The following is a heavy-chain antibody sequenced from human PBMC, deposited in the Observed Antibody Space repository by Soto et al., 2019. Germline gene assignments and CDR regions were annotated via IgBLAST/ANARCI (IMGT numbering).Heavy chain of an antibody. Sequence: EVQLLESGGGLVQPGGSLRLSCAASGLAFSNYVMSWVRQAPGKGLEWLSGVTGSGTTTYYADSVKGRFTISRDNSKNTLYLQMDSLRAEDTAVYYCAKESSWIQLWFDYWGQGTLVTVSS. J-gene: IGHJ4*02. CDR1: GLAFSNYV. V-gene: IGHV3-23*01. CDR3: AKESSWIQLWFDY. D-gene: IGHD5-18*01. CDR2: VTGSGTTT.